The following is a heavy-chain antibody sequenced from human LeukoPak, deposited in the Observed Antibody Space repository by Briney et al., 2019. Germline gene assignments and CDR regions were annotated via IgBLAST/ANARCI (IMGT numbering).Heavy chain of an antibody. CDR2: IYYSGST. J-gene: IGHJ6*03. CDR1: GGSISSSSCY. Sequence: PSETLSLTCAVSGGSISSSSCYWGWIRQPPGKGLEWIGSIYYSGSTYYNPSLKSRVTISVDTSKDQFSLKLSSVTAADTAVYYCASLTYYYDSSGYYSPQYYYYYYMDVWGKGTTVTVSS. V-gene: IGHV4-39*01. CDR3: ASLTYYYDSSGYYSPQYYYYYYMDV. D-gene: IGHD3-22*01.